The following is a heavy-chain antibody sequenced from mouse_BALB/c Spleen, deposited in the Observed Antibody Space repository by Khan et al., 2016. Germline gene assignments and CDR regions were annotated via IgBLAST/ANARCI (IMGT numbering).Heavy chain of an antibody. J-gene: IGHJ2*01. CDR2: IYPGNGDT. CDR1: GYTFTSYN. D-gene: IGHD2-14*01. CDR3: AREGNYFDY. V-gene: IGHV1-12*01. Sequence: QVQLQQPGAELVKPGASVKMSCKASGYTFTSYNMHWVKQTPGQGLEWIGAIYPGNGDTSYNQKFKGKATLTADKSSSTAYMQLSSLTSEDSAVDYCAREGNYFDYWGHGTTLTVSS.